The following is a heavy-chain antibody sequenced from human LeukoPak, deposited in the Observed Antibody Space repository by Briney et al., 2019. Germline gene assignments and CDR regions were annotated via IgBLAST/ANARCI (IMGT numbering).Heavy chain of an antibody. D-gene: IGHD3-22*01. V-gene: IGHV1-8*01. CDR3: AREFRDSSGYYYGHFDY. CDR1: GYTFTSYD. CDR2: MNPNSGNT. Sequence: ASVTVSCKASGYTFTSYDINWVRQATGQGLEWMGWMNPNSGNTGYAQKFQGRVTMTRNTSISTAYMELSSLRSEDTAVYYCAREFRDSSGYYYGHFDYWGQGTLVTVSS. J-gene: IGHJ4*02.